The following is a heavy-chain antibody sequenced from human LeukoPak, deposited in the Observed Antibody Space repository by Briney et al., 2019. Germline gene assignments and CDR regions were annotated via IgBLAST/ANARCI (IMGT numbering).Heavy chain of an antibody. V-gene: IGHV1-2*02. D-gene: IGHD2/OR15-2a*01. CDR1: GYNFTGYY. Sequence: GASVNVSCKASGYNFTGYYMHWVRQAPGQGLEWMRWINPNSGGTNYAQKFEDRVTMTRDSSTSTVYMELSSLASEDTAVYYCARDLSAKKYYFDYWGQGTLVTVSS. J-gene: IGHJ4*02. CDR3: ARDLSAKKYYFDY. CDR2: INPNSGGT.